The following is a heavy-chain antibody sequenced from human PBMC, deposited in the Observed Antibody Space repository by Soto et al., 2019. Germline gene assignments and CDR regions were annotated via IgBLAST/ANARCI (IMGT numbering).Heavy chain of an antibody. Sequence: ETLSLTCTVSGGSISSYYWSWIRQPPGKVLDWIVYIYYSGITNYNPSLKSRVTISVYTSKNQFSLKLSSVTSADTSVYYCARGPDITIFGVATQAFDYWGQGTLVTVSS. CDR2: IYYSGIT. V-gene: IGHV4-59*01. CDR3: ARGPDITIFGVATQAFDY. D-gene: IGHD3-3*01. J-gene: IGHJ4*02. CDR1: GGSISSYY.